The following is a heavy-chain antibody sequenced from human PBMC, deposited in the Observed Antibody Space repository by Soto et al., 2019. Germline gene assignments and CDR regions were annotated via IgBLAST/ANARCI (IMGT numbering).Heavy chain of an antibody. CDR3: AKDTVVVTATHNWFDP. D-gene: IGHD2-21*02. CDR1: GFTFSSYA. Sequence: GGSLRLSCAASGFTFSSYAMSWVRQAPGKGLEWVSAISGSGGSTYYADSVKGRFTISRDNSKNTLYLQMNSLRAEDTAVYYCAKDTVVVTATHNWFDPWGQGTLVTVSS. J-gene: IGHJ5*02. V-gene: IGHV3-23*01. CDR2: ISGSGGST.